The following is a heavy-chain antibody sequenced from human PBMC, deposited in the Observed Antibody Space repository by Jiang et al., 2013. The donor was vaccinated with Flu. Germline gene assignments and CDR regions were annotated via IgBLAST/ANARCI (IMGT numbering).Heavy chain of an antibody. J-gene: IGHJ3*02. Sequence: SGAEVKKPGASVKVSCKASGYTFTSYYMHWVRQAPGQGLEWMGIINPSGGSTSYAQKFQGRVTMTRDTSTSTVYMELSSLRSEDTAVYYCAREIKASEGIDAFDIWGQGTMVTVSS. V-gene: IGHV1-46*01. CDR1: GYTFTSYY. CDR3: AREIKASEGIDAFDI. D-gene: IGHD2-15*01. CDR2: INPSGGST.